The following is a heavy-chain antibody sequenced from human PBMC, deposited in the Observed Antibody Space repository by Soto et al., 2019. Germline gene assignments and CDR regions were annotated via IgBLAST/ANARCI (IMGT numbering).Heavy chain of an antibody. D-gene: IGHD3-22*01. V-gene: IGHV1-2*02. CDR1: GYTFTGYY. CDR2: INPNSGGT. J-gene: IGHJ4*02. Sequence: ASVKVSCKASGYTFTGYYMHWVRQAPGQGLEWMGWINPNSGGTNYAQKFQGRATMTRDTSISTAYMELSRLRSDDTAVYYCARDPYYYDSSGYGYFDYWGQGTLVTVSS. CDR3: ARDPYYYDSSGYGYFDY.